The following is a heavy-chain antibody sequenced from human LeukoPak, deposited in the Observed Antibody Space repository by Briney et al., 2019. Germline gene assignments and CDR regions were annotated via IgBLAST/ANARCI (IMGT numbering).Heavy chain of an antibody. CDR3: AKDYCSTTSCRFDY. J-gene: IGHJ4*02. CDR1: GFTFSDYY. D-gene: IGHD2-2*01. Sequence: GGSLRLSCAASGFTFSDYYMSWIRQAPGKGLEWVSLISGSGDSTHYADSVKGRFTISRDKSKNTLYLQMDSLRAEDTSLYYCAKDYCSTTSCRFDYWGQGTLVTVSS. V-gene: IGHV3-23*01. CDR2: ISGSGDST.